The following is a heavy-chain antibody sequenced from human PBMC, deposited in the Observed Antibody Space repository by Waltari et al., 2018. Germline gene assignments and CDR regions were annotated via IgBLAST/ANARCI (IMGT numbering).Heavy chain of an antibody. D-gene: IGHD6-19*01. CDR1: GGSISSYY. CDR3: ARGLAVAGIPVDF. CDR2: IYYSGST. Sequence: QVQLQESGPGLVKPSETLSLTCTVSGGSISSYYWSWIRQPPGKGLEWIGYIYYSGSTNYNPSLKSRVTIAVDTSKNQFSLKLSSVTAADTAVYYCARGLAVAGIPVDFWGQGTLVTVSS. J-gene: IGHJ4*02. V-gene: IGHV4-59*01.